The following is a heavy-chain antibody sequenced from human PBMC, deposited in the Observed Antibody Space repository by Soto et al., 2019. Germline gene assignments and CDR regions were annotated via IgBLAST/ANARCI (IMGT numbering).Heavy chain of an antibody. CDR1: GFTFSSYA. D-gene: IGHD1-26*01. V-gene: IGHV3-23*01. J-gene: IGHJ4*02. CDR3: ARRGSGSDYEY. CDR2: ISGSGGST. Sequence: EVQLLESGGGLVQPGGSLRLSCAASGFTFSSYAMRWVRQAPGKGLEWVSAISGSGGSTYYADSGKGRFTIARDNSKNALYLQMNSLSAEDTVVYYCARRGSGSDYEYWGQGNLVTVSS.